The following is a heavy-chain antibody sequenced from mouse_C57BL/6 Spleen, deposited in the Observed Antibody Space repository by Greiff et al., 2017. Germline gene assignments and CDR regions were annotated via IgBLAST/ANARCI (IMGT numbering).Heavy chain of an antibody. V-gene: IGHV1-61*01. CDR2: IYPSDSET. CDR1: GYTFTSYW. J-gene: IGHJ1*03. Sequence: QVQLQQPGAELVRPGSSVKLSCKASGYTFTSYWMDWVKQSPGQGLEWIGNIYPSDSETHYNQKFKDKATLTVDKSSSTAYMQLSSLTSEDSAVYYCARGESWDVWYFDVWGTGTTVTVSS. CDR3: ARGESWDVWYFDV. D-gene: IGHD4-1*01.